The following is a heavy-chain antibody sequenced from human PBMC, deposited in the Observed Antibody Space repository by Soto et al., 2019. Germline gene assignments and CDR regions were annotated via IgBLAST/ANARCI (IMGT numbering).Heavy chain of an antibody. CDR2: IVPIFGTT. D-gene: IGHD6-19*01. CDR3: ARVDAVAGLYNYHGLDV. J-gene: IGHJ6*02. Sequence: QVQLVQSGAEVKKPGSSVKVSCKVSGGTFSNYAIDWVRLAPGHGLEWMGGIVPIFGTTYYTQKFKGRATNIAHDSTTTAYLEMTSLTSKDTAIYYCARVDAVAGLYNYHGLDVWGQGAAVTVSS. V-gene: IGHV1-69*12. CDR1: GGTFSNYA.